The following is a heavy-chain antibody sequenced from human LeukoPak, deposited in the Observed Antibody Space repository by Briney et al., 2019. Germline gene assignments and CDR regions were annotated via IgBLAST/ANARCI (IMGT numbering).Heavy chain of an antibody. CDR3: ARDGAAYYYYYGMDV. CDR1: GFTFSSYA. J-gene: IGHJ6*02. D-gene: IGHD3-16*01. CDR2: ISYDGSNK. Sequence: GRSLILSCAASGFTFSSYAMHWVRQAPGKGLEWVAVISYDGSNKYYADSVKGRSTISRDNAKNSLYLQMNSLRDEDTAVYYCARDGAAYYYYYGMDVWGQGTTVTVSS. V-gene: IGHV3-30-3*01.